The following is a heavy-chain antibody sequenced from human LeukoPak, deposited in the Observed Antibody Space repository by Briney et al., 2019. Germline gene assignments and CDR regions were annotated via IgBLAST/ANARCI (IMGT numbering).Heavy chain of an antibody. D-gene: IGHD2-15*01. CDR3: ARVLCSGGSCPADY. Sequence: ASVKVSCKASGYTFTSYGISWVRQAPGQGLEWMGWISDYNGNTNYAQKLQGRVTMTTDTSTSTAYMELRSLRSDDTAVYYCARVLCSGGSCPADYWGQGTLVTVSS. J-gene: IGHJ4*02. V-gene: IGHV1-18*04. CDR1: GYTFTSYG. CDR2: ISDYNGNT.